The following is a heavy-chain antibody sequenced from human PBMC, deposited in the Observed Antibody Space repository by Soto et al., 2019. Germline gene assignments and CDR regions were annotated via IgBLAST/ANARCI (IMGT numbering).Heavy chain of an antibody. D-gene: IGHD2-15*01. CDR1: GGSINSGDYY. V-gene: IGHV4-30-4*01. CDR3: ARAEWGSGYFDY. Sequence: PSETLSLTCIVSGGSINSGDYYWSWIRQPPGKGLEWIGYIYYSGSTYYNPSLKSRVIISVDMSKNQFSLKLSSVTAADTAVYYCARAEWGSGYFDYWGQGTPVTVSS. J-gene: IGHJ4*02. CDR2: IYYSGST.